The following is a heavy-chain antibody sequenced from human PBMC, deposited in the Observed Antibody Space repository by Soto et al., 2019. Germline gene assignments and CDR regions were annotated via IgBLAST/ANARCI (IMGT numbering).Heavy chain of an antibody. Sequence: QVQLVESGGGVVQPGRSLGLSCAASGFTFSSYGMHWVRQAPGKGLEWVAVISYDGSNKYYADSVKGRFTISRDNSKNTLYLQMNSLRAEDTAVYYCAKDYSSGWYNYYGMDVWGQGTTVTVSS. J-gene: IGHJ6*02. V-gene: IGHV3-30*18. CDR1: GFTFSSYG. D-gene: IGHD6-19*01. CDR3: AKDYSSGWYNYYGMDV. CDR2: ISYDGSNK.